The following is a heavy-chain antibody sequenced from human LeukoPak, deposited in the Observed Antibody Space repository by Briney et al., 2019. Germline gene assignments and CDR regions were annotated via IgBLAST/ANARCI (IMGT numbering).Heavy chain of an antibody. CDR2: IYYSGST. Sequence: PSETLSLTCTVSGGSISSGDYYWGWLRQPPGKGLEWIGYIYYSGSTYYNPSLKSRVTISVDTSKTQFSLKLSSVTAADTAVYYCARDYSNYAPPSADYYYYGMDVWGQGTTVTVSS. V-gene: IGHV4-30-4*01. CDR3: ARDYSNYAPPSADYYYYGMDV. CDR1: GGSISSGDYY. J-gene: IGHJ6*02. D-gene: IGHD4-11*01.